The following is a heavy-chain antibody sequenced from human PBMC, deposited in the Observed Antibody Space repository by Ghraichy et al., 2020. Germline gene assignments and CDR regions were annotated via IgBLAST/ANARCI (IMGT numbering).Heavy chain of an antibody. J-gene: IGHJ2*01. CDR2: IFSTGDT. CDR1: GGPISNNY. V-gene: IGHV4-59*08. Sequence: SETLSLTCTVSGGPISNNYWAWVRQPPGKSLEFLAYIFSTGDTNYNPSLQSRLTISVDTSNNQFSLTVTSVTATDTAVYYCARLWRATTVSFTYHYFDIWGRGTLVTVSS. D-gene: IGHD5-12*01. CDR3: ARLWRATTVSFTYHYFDI.